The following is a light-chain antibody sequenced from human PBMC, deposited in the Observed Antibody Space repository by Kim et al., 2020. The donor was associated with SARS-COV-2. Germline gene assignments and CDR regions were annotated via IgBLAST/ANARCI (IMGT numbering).Light chain of an antibody. CDR1: QSITRC. Sequence: SASVGDRVTMTCRASQSITRCLAWYQQKPGKAPKLLIYDASSLKRGVPSRFSGSGSGTEFTLTISSLQPDDFATYYCHQYNSYSHTFGQGTKLEI. V-gene: IGKV1-5*01. J-gene: IGKJ2*01. CDR3: HQYNSYSHT. CDR2: DAS.